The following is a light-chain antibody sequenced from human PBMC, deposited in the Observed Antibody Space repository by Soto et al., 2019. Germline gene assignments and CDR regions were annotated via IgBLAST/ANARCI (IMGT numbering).Light chain of an antibody. J-gene: IGKJ4*01. CDR2: DAS. CDR1: QDISKF. CDR3: QESYSTPLA. Sequence: DIQMTQSPSSLSASIGARVSFTWQASQDISKFLNWYQHQPGQAPSLLIYDASKSHFGVPSRFSGRGSGTEFTLTISNLQPGDSALYFCQESYSTPLAFGGGTKVDIK. V-gene: IGKV1-39*01.